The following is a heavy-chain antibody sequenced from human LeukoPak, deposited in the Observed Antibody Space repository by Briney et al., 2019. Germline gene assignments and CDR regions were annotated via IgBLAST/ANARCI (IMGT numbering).Heavy chain of an antibody. Sequence: PGGSLRLSCAAYGFTFSSYSMNWVRQAPGKGLEWVSYIGAAGSTIYYADSVKGRFTISRDNAKNSLFLQMNSLRAEDTAVYYCARDSSTYAGPPDYWGQGTLVTVSS. V-gene: IGHV3-48*01. D-gene: IGHD2-2*01. J-gene: IGHJ4*02. CDR2: IGAAGSTI. CDR3: ARDSSTYAGPPDY. CDR1: GFTFSSYS.